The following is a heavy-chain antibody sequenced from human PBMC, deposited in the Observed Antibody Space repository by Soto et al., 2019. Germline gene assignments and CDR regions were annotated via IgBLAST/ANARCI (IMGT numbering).Heavy chain of an antibody. V-gene: IGHV1-69*13. Sequence: SVKVSCKASGGTFSSYAISWVRQAPGQGLEWMGGIIPIFGTANYAQKFQGRVTITADESTSTAYMELSSLRSEDTAVYYCASSSRNKDIVVVPAAIPAIYGMDVWGQGTTVTSP. CDR1: GGTFSSYA. CDR3: ASSSRNKDIVVVPAAIPAIYGMDV. CDR2: IIPIFGTA. J-gene: IGHJ6*02. D-gene: IGHD2-2*01.